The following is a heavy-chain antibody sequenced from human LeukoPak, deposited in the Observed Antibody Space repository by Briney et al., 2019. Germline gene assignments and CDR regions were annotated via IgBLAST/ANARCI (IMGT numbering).Heavy chain of an antibody. D-gene: IGHD3-10*01. V-gene: IGHV1-2*02. Sequence: ASVTVSCMTSGYTFTHYYMHWVRQAPGQGREGMGWINPHSGGTYHAQKFQGRVTMPRDSSTSTVYMELSNLRSDDTAVYYCARDGPSMVRAVIPFDIWGQGTMVTVSS. CDR2: INPHSGGT. J-gene: IGHJ3*02. CDR3: ARDGPSMVRAVIPFDI. CDR1: GYTFTHYY.